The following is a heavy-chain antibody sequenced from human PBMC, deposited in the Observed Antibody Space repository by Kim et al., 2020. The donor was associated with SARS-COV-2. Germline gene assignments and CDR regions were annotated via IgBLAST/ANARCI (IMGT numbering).Heavy chain of an antibody. CDR1: GYTFTSYA. V-gene: IGHV1-3*01. CDR3: AMRYCSSTSCYTSYYYYGMDV. D-gene: IGHD2-2*02. J-gene: IGHJ6*02. CDR2: INAGNGNT. Sequence: ASVTVSCKASGYTFTSYAMHWVRQAPGQRLEWMGWINAGNGNTKYSQKFQGRVTITRDTSASTAYMELSSLRSEDTAVYYCAMRYCSSTSCYTSYYYYGMDVWGQGTTVTVSS.